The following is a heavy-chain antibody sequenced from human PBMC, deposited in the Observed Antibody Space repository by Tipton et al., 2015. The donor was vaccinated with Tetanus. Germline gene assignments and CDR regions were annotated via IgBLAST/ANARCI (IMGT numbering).Heavy chain of an antibody. CDR1: GGSITSGTYY. CDR2: IYYYRGST. J-gene: IGHJ5*02. V-gene: IGHV4-39*01. Sequence: TLSLTCTVSGGSITSGTYYWGWIRQPPGKGLEWIGNIYYYRGSTYYNSPLKSRVTMSLDTSKNQFSLKMTSVTAADTAVYYCARQADNWFDPWGQGTLVVVSS. CDR3: ARQADNWFDP.